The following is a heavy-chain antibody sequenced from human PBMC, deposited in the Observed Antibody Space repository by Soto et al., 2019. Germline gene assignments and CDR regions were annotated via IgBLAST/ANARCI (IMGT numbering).Heavy chain of an antibody. CDR1: GYTFTSYG. Sequence: GASVKVSCKASGYTFTSYGISWVRQAPGQGLEWMGWISAYNGNTNYAQKLQGRVTMTTDTSTSTAYMELRSLRSDDTAVYYCARGGYDILTGYSYYYYGMDAWGQGTTSTAP. D-gene: IGHD3-9*01. CDR3: ARGGYDILTGYSYYYYGMDA. J-gene: IGHJ6*02. CDR2: ISAYNGNT. V-gene: IGHV1-18*04.